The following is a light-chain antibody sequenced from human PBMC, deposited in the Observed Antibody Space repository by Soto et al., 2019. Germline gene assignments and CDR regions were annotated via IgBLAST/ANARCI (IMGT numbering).Light chain of an antibody. Sequence: DIQMTQSPSTLSASVGDRVTITCRASQSITDWLAWYQQKPGKAPILLIYRASSLKSGAPSRFSGSGSGTEFTLTISSLQHDDFATYYCQQYDAYPWTCGQGTRVEIK. V-gene: IGKV1-5*03. CDR1: QSITDW. CDR3: QQYDAYPWT. J-gene: IGKJ1*01. CDR2: RAS.